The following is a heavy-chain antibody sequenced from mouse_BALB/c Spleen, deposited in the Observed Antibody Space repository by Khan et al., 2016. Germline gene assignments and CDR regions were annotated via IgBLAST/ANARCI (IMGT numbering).Heavy chain of an antibody. J-gene: IGHJ3*01. V-gene: IGHV1-9*01. CDR1: GYTFSSYW. CDR2: ILPGSGST. Sequence: QVQLQQSGAELMKPWDSLKITCKATGYTFSSYWLEWVKERPGHGLEWIGEILPGSGSTNYHEKLKGQATFTAETSSNTAYMQLSSLTTEDSAAYYCARGVYWGQGTLVTVSA. CDR3: ARGVY.